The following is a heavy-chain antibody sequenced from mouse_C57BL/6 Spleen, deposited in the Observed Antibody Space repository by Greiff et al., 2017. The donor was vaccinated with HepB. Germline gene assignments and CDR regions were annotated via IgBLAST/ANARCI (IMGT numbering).Heavy chain of an antibody. D-gene: IGHD1-1*01. CDR3: ARSYGSSYFDY. Sequence: EVQLQQSGPELVKPGASVKISCKASGYTFTDYYMNWVKQSHGKSLEWIGDINPDNGGTSYNQKFKGKATLTVEESSSTAFMEHRSLTSEDSAFLYCARSYGSSYFDYWGRGTTLTVSS. J-gene: IGHJ2*01. CDR2: INPDNGGT. CDR1: GYTFTDYY. V-gene: IGHV1-26*01.